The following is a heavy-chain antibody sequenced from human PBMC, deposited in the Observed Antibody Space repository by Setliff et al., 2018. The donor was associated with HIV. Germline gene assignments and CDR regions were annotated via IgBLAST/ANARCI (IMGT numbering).Heavy chain of an antibody. CDR2: TSHSGKT. CDR3: VTSSSWSSRLSF. D-gene: IGHD2-2*01. CDR1: GGPLSGHY. Sequence: SETLSLTCAVYGGPLSGHYWSWIRQPPGQGLEWIGETSHSGKTNYNPSLKSLVTISVDTSKNQFSLKLTSVTAADTSVYYCVTSSSWSSRLSFWGPGMLVTV. J-gene: IGHJ4*02. V-gene: IGHV4-34*01.